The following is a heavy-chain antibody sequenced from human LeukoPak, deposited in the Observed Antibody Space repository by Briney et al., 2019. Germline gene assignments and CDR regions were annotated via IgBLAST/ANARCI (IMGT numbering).Heavy chain of an antibody. Sequence: SETLSLTCAVYGGSFSGYYWSWIRQPPGKGLEWIGEINHSGSTNYNPSLKSRVTISVDTSRNQFSLKLSSVTAADTAVYYCARRRRGSYRVINWFDPWGQGTLVTVSS. CDR3: ARRRRGSYRVINWFDP. V-gene: IGHV4-34*01. CDR1: GGSFSGYY. D-gene: IGHD1-26*01. J-gene: IGHJ5*02. CDR2: INHSGST.